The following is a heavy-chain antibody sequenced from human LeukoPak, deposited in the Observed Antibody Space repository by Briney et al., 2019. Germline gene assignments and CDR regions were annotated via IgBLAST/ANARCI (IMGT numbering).Heavy chain of an antibody. CDR1: GGSFSGYY. J-gene: IGHJ4*02. D-gene: IGHD3-10*01. V-gene: IGHV4-34*01. CDR2: INHSGST. Sequence: PSETLSLTCAVYGGSFSGYYWSWIRQPPGKGLEWIGEINHSGSTNYNPSLKSRVTISVDTSKNQFSLKLSSVTAADTAVYYCARDDYGSGNFDYWGQGTLVTVSS. CDR3: ARDDYGSGNFDY.